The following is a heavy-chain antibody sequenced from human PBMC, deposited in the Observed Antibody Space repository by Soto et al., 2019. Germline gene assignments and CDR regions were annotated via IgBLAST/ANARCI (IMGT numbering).Heavy chain of an antibody. CDR1: GGSISSGGYS. D-gene: IGHD2-15*01. V-gene: IGHV4-30-2*01. CDR3: ARLYCSGGSCYWFDP. J-gene: IGHJ5*02. CDR2: IYHSGST. Sequence: PSETLSLTCAVSGGSISSGGYSWSWTRQPPGKGLEWIGYIYHSGSTYYNPSLKSRVTISVDRSKNQFSLKLSSVTAADTAVYYCARLYCSGGSCYWFDPWGQGTLVTVSS.